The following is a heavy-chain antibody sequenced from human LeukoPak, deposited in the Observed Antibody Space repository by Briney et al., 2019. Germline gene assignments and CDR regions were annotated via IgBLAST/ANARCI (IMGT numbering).Heavy chain of an antibody. V-gene: IGHV3-20*04. CDR2: INWSGGST. Sequence: GGSLRLSCTASGFAFDQHGMSWVRQVPGKALEWVSGINWSGGSTGYADPLRGRFTISRDNAKNSLYLQMDSLRAEDTALYYCARAPITSPFYFDYWGQGTLVTVSS. J-gene: IGHJ4*02. CDR3: ARAPITSPFYFDY. D-gene: IGHD2-2*01. CDR1: GFAFDQHG.